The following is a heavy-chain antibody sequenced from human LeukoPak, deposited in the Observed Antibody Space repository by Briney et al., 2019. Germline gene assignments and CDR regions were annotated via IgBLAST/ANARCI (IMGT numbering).Heavy chain of an antibody. CDR2: INPNSGGT. V-gene: IGHV1-2*02. Sequence: ASVKLSCKASGYTFTGYYMHWVRQAPGQGLEGMGWINPNSGGTNYAQKFQGRVTMTRDTSISTAYMELSRLRSDDTAVYYCARVAAAGPSSFDYWGQGTLVTVSS. CDR1: GYTFTGYY. CDR3: ARVAAAGPSSFDY. J-gene: IGHJ4*02. D-gene: IGHD6-13*01.